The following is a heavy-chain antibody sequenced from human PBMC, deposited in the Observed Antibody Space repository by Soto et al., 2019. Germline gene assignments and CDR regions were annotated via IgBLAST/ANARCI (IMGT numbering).Heavy chain of an antibody. V-gene: IGHV1-69-2*01. Sequence: EVQLVQSGAEVKKPGATVKISCKVSGYTFTDYYIYWVQQAPGKGLEWMGFVDPEDGETIYADKFQGRVTITAATSTDTTYMELSSLRSEDTDVYFCATASAIAGRLWYFDLWGRGTLVTVSS. CDR3: ATASAIAGRLWYFDL. D-gene: IGHD6-6*01. CDR2: VDPEDGET. CDR1: GYTFTDYY. J-gene: IGHJ2*01.